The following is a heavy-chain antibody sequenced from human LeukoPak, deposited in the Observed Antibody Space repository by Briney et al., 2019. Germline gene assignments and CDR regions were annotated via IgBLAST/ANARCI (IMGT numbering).Heavy chain of an antibody. CDR2: IGGSGGNT. CDR3: AKEERAAAGRDFEY. CDR1: GFTFSSYA. Sequence: PGGSLRLSCAASGFTFSSYAMNWVRQAPGKGLEWVSGIGGSGGNTYYADSVKGRFTISRDNSKSTLDLQMNSLRAEDTAVYYCAKEERAAAGRDFEYWGQGTLVTVSS. V-gene: IGHV3-23*01. D-gene: IGHD6-13*01. J-gene: IGHJ4*02.